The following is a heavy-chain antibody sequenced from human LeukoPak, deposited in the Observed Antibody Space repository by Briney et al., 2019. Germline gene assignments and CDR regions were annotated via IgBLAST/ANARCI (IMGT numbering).Heavy chain of an antibody. D-gene: IGHD3-22*01. CDR3: ASPSKLVISRGGFDI. V-gene: IGHV4-39*01. J-gene: IGHJ3*02. Sequence: KPSETLSLTCTVSGGSSSDTTYYWTWIRQPPGKGLEWIASIYFSETKHNPSLKSRVTISGDTSKNQFSLKLSSVTAADTAVYYCASPSKLVISRGGFDIWGQGTVVTVSA. CDR2: IYFSET. CDR1: GGSSSDTTYY.